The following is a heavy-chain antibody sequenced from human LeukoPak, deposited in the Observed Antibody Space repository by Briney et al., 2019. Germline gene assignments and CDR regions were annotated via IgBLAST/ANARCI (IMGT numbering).Heavy chain of an antibody. V-gene: IGHV1-46*01. Sequence: ASVKVSCKASGYTFTSYYMHWVRQAPGQGLEWMGIINPSGSSTSYAQKFQGRVTMTKETSTSTFYMELSSLRSEDTAVYYCARGGGKTYDYWGQGTLVTVSS. CDR2: INPSGSST. D-gene: IGHD2-15*01. CDR3: ARGGGKTYDY. J-gene: IGHJ4*02. CDR1: GYTFTSYY.